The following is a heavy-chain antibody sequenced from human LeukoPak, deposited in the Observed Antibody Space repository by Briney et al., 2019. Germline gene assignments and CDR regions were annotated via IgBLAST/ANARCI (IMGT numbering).Heavy chain of an antibody. CDR3: AKDPPEKYYYDSSGFSWGAGY. CDR2: IIPIFGTA. Sequence: GASVKVSCKASGGTFSSYAISWVRQAPGQGLEWMGGIIPIFGTANYAQKFQGRVTITADESTSTAYMELSSLRSEDTAVYYCAKDPPEKYYYDSSGFSWGAGYWGQGTLVTVSS. CDR1: GGTFSSYA. J-gene: IGHJ4*02. D-gene: IGHD3-22*01. V-gene: IGHV1-69*13.